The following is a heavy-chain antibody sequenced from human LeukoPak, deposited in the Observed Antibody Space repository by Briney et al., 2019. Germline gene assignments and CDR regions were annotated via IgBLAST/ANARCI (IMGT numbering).Heavy chain of an antibody. CDR1: GFTFSNYN. Sequence: GGSLRLSCAASGFTFSNYNMNWVRQAPGKGLEWVSCISISSNYIYYPDSVKGRFTISRDNAKNSLYLQMNSLRAEDTAVYYCVKASFDYWGQGTLVTVSS. CDR2: ISISSNYI. J-gene: IGHJ4*02. CDR3: VKASFDY. V-gene: IGHV3-21*01.